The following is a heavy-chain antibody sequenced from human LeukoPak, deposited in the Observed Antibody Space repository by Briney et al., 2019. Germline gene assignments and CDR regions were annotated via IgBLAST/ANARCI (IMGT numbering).Heavy chain of an antibody. Sequence: GGSLRLSGAASGFTCNTYVMTWVRQAPGKGLEWVSALSGGGGSAYYTDSVKGRFTISRDNSNDTLFLQMNSLRAEDTAVYYCAAGYYYYMDVWGKGTTVTVSS. CDR3: AAGYYYYMDV. J-gene: IGHJ6*03. CDR1: GFTCNTYV. CDR2: LSGGGGSA. V-gene: IGHV3-23*01.